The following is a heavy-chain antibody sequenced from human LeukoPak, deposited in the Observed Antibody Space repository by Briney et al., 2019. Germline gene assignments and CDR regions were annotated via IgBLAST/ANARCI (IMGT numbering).Heavy chain of an antibody. CDR2: ISAYNGNT. V-gene: IGHV1-18*01. J-gene: IGHJ4*02. CDR1: GYTFTSYG. D-gene: IGHD6-13*01. CDR3: ARDTRRAAAAGPGLGY. Sequence: ASVKVSCKASGYTFTSYGISWVRQAPGQGLEWMGWISAYNGNTNYAQKLQGRVTMTTDTSTSTAYMELRSLRSDDTAVYYCARDTRRAAAAGPGLGYWGQGTLVTVSS.